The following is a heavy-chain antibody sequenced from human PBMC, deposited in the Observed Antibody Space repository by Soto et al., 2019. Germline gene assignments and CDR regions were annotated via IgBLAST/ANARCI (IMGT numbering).Heavy chain of an antibody. CDR2: IYYSGST. CDR3: ARRCVEVGQFGY. J-gene: IGHJ4*02. V-gene: IGHV4-59*01. CDR1: GGSISRYY. Sequence: NPSETLSLTCTVSGGSISRYYWSWIRQPPGKGLEWIGYIYYSGSTNYNPSLKSRVTISVDTSKNQFSLKLSSVTAADTAVYYCARRCVEVGQFGYWGQGTRVTVSS.